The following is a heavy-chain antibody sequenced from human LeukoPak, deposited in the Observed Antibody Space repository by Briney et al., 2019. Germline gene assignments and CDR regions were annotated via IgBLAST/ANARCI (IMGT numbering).Heavy chain of an antibody. D-gene: IGHD3-22*01. Sequence: GGSLRLSCAASAFTFIKYGMHWVRQAPGKGLEWVAFIRYDGSTKYYADSVKGRFTISRDNSRHTVYLQMNSLRAEDTAVYYCEKGYSYYYSRLDAFDIWGQATMVAVSS. CDR1: AFTFIKYG. CDR2: IRYDGSTK. J-gene: IGHJ3*02. CDR3: EKGYSYYYSRLDAFDI. V-gene: IGHV3-30*02.